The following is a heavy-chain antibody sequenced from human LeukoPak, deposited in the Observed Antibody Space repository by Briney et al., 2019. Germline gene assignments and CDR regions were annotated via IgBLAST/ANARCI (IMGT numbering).Heavy chain of an antibody. CDR1: GFTLNNAW. Sequence: GGSLRLSCAASGFTLNNAWMTWVRQAPGRGLEWVSSVDGGGGGTYYADSVKGRFTISRDNSKDTLYLQMNGLRAEDTAVYFCAKQSAGSAAWYSLHYDFWGQGTLVTVSS. J-gene: IGHJ4*02. CDR2: VDGGGGGT. V-gene: IGHV3-23*01. D-gene: IGHD6-13*01. CDR3: AKQSAGSAAWYSLHYDF.